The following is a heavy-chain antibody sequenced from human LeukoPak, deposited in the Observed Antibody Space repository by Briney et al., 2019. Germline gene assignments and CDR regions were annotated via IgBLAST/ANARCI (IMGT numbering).Heavy chain of an antibody. V-gene: IGHV3-53*01. CDR2: IYSGGST. CDR3: ARGVEPLAANTLAY. CDR1: GFTVSSNY. Sequence: GGSLRLSCAASGFTVSSNYMSWVRQAPGKGLEWVSVIYSGGSTYYADSVKGRFTISRDSSKNTLYLQMNSLRAEDTAVYYCARGVEPLAANTLAYWGQGTLVTVSS. D-gene: IGHD1-14*01. J-gene: IGHJ4*02.